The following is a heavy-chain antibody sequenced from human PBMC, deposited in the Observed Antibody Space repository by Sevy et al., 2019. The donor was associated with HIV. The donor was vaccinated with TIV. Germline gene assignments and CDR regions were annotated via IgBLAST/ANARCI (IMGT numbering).Heavy chain of an antibody. J-gene: IGHJ2*01. Sequence: SETLSLTCAVSGGSFSGYSWDWIRQPPGKGLEWIGEVNHSGSTNYNPSLKSRVTISVDTSKNQFSLMLNCVTAADTAVYYCARGGDGVVPSPIIGLGPWTKYWYFDLWGRGTLVTVSS. CDR3: ARGGDGVVPSPIIGLGPWTKYWYFDL. CDR2: VNHSGST. V-gene: IGHV4-34*01. D-gene: IGHD3-3*01. CDR1: GGSFSGYS.